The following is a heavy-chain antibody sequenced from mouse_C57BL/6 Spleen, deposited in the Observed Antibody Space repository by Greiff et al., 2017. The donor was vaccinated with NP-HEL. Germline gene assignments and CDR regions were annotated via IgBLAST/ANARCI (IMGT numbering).Heavy chain of an antibody. Sequence: VQLQQPGAELVRPGSSVKLSCKASGYTFTSCWMDWVKQRPGQGLEWIGNIYPSDSETHYNQKFKDKATLTVDKSSSTAYMQLSSLTSEDSAVYYCARGFSEGFAYWGQGTLVTVSA. CDR3: ARGFSEGFAY. V-gene: IGHV1-61*01. J-gene: IGHJ3*01. CDR2: IYPSDSET. CDR1: GYTFTSCW.